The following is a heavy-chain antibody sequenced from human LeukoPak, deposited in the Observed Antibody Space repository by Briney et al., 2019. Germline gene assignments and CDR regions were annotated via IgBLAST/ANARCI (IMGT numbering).Heavy chain of an antibody. V-gene: IGHV1-18*01. CDR2: ISAYNGNT. CDR3: ARGGDYVWGSYRRPPLFDY. D-gene: IGHD3-16*02. J-gene: IGHJ4*02. CDR1: GYTFTSYG. Sequence: ASVKVSCKVSGYTFTSYGISWVRQAPGQGLEWMGWISAYNGNTNYAQKLQGRVTMTTDTSTSTAYMELRSLRSDDTAVYYCARGGDYVWGSYRRPPLFDYWGQGTLVTVSS.